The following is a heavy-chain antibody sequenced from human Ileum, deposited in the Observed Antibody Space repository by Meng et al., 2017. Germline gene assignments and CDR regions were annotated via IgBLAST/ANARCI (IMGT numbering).Heavy chain of an antibody. Sequence: GPGGGFTQPGGSLGRSCAAAGFAVSSNFMSWVRQAPGKGLEWVSVLYDDGSTYYADSVKGRFTISRDNSKNTLFLQMNSLRVEDTAVYYCARRHYNYYDDCWGQGTLVTVSS. CDR2: LYDDGST. CDR3: ARRHYNYYDDC. CDR1: GFAVSSNF. V-gene: IGHV3-53*01. D-gene: IGHD5-24*01. J-gene: IGHJ4*02.